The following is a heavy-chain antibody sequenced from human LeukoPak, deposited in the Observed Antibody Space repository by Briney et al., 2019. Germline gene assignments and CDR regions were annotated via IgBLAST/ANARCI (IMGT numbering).Heavy chain of an antibody. Sequence: GGSQRLSCAASGFTFSNYWMSWVRQAPGKGLEWVANINEDGSEKKYVDSVRGRFTISRDNVKNSLFLQMNSLTVDDTAVYYCARCSGVRCYYSDDYWGQGTLVTVSS. V-gene: IGHV3-7*05. CDR1: GFTFSNYW. J-gene: IGHJ4*02. CDR3: ARCSGVRCYYSDDY. CDR2: INEDGSEK. D-gene: IGHD2-15*01.